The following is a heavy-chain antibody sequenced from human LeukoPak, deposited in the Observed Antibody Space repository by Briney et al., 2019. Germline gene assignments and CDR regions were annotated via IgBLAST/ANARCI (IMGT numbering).Heavy chain of an antibody. CDR1: GGTISSYY. V-gene: IGHV4-4*07. D-gene: IGHD2-21*01. Sequence: SETLSLTCSISGGTISSYYWSWIRQPAGKGLEWIGRIYTSGSTNYNPSLRSRVTISVDTSKNQFSLKLSSVTAADTAVYYCARWQAGDYWYFDLWGRGTLVTVSS. CDR2: IYTSGST. J-gene: IGHJ2*01. CDR3: ARWQAGDYWYFDL.